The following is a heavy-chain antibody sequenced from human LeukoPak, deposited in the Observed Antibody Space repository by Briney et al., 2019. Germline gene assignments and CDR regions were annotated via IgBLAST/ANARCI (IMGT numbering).Heavy chain of an antibody. J-gene: IGHJ4*02. Sequence: TGGSLRLSCAVSEFPCIDYAMTWVRQAPGKGMEWVSSISGSSGSTYYADSVKGRFTISRDNSKNTLYLQMMSLRDEDTAVYYCATLFTTMALGFDYWGQGTPVTVSS. CDR3: ATLFTTMALGFDY. CDR2: ISGSSGST. CDR1: EFPCIDYA. D-gene: IGHD1-1*01. V-gene: IGHV3-23*01.